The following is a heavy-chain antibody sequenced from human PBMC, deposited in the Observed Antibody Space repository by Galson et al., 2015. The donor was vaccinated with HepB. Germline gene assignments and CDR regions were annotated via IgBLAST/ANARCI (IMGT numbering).Heavy chain of an antibody. CDR1: GGSISSYY. D-gene: IGHD5-24*01. J-gene: IGHJ4*02. CDR2: IYYSGST. V-gene: IGHV4-59*08. Sequence: SETLSLTCTVSGGSISSYYWSWIRQPPGKGLEWIGYIYYSGSTNYNPSLKSRVTISVDTSKNQFSLKLSSVTAADTAVYYCARGPGGEGYNFTRMPEFDYWGQGTLVTVSS. CDR3: ARGPGGEGYNFTRMPEFDY.